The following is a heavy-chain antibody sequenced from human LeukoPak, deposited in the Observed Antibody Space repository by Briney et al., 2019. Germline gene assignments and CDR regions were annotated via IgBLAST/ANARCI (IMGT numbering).Heavy chain of an antibody. Sequence: SETLSLTCTVSGGSISSYYWSWIRQPPGKGLEWIGYIYYSGSTNYNPSLKSRVTISVDTSKNQFSLKLSSVTAADTAVYYCARAPGIVGATGPVLEIDYWGQGTLVTVSS. V-gene: IGHV4-59*01. CDR2: IYYSGST. D-gene: IGHD1-26*01. CDR1: GGSISSYY. J-gene: IGHJ4*02. CDR3: ARAPGIVGATGPVLEIDY.